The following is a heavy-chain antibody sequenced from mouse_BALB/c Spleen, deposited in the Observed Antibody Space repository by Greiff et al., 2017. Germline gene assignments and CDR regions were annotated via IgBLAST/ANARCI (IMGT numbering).Heavy chain of an antibody. D-gene: IGHD2-3*01. Sequence: VQLQQSGAELVRPGALVKLSCKASGFNIKDYYMHWVKQRPEQGLEWIGWIDPENGNTIYDAKFQGKASITADTSSNTAYLQLSSLTSEDAAVYCAAKGGWLSPAYWGQGTLVTVSA. CDR2: IDPENGNT. CDR1: GFNIKDYY. CDR3: AKGGWLSPAY. J-gene: IGHJ3*01. V-gene: IGHV14-1*02.